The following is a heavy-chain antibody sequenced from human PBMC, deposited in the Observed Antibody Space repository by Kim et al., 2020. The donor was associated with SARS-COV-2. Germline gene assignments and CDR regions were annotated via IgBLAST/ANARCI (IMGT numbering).Heavy chain of an antibody. CDR1: GYTLTELS. CDR3: ATLDSSGYYKEYYFDY. V-gene: IGHV1-24*01. CDR2: FDPEDGET. D-gene: IGHD3-22*01. Sequence: ASVKVSCKVSGYTLTELSMHWVRQAPGKGLEWMGGFDPEDGETIYAQKFQGRVTMTEDTSTDTAYMDLSSLRSDDTAVYYCATLDSSGYYKEYYFDYWGQGTLVTVSS. J-gene: IGHJ4*02.